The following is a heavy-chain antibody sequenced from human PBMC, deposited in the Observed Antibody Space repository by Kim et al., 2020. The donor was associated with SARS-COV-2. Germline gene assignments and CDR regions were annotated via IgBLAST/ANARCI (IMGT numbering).Heavy chain of an antibody. Sequence: SETLSLTCAVYGGSFSGYYWSWIRQPPGKGLEWIGEINHSGSTNYNPSLKSRVTISVDTSKNQFSLKLSSVTAADTAVFYCSRGVRVLRYFDWLLSLDY. CDR3: SRGVRVLRYFDWLLSLDY. D-gene: IGHD3-9*01. V-gene: IGHV4-34*01. CDR2: INHSGST. J-gene: IGHJ4*01. CDR1: GGSFSGYY.